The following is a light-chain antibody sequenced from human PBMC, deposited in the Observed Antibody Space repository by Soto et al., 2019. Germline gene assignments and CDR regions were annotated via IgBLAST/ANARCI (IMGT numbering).Light chain of an antibody. Sequence: DIQMTQSPSSLSASVGDRVSITCQASQYITNYLSWYQQKPGKAPKLLIYDASNLEVGVPSRFSGRGSGTDFTFTISSLQPEDIATYFCQQSDDLPRTFGGGTKVEVK. V-gene: IGKV1-33*01. CDR2: DAS. CDR3: QQSDDLPRT. J-gene: IGKJ4*02. CDR1: QYITNY.